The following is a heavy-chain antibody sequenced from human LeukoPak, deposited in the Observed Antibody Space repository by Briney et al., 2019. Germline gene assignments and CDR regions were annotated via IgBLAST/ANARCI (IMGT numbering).Heavy chain of an antibody. Sequence: GGSLRLSCVGSGLNFNTYDLTWVRQAPGKGLEWVALFGTRHTHIFYADSVEGRFAISRDNSKNTVYLQMNSLRVEDAAVYYCAARLPLYGMDVWGQRTTVTVSS. CDR2: FGTRHTHI. J-gene: IGHJ6*02. V-gene: IGHV3-23*01. CDR3: AARLPLYGMDV. CDR1: GLNFNTYD. D-gene: IGHD2-21*02.